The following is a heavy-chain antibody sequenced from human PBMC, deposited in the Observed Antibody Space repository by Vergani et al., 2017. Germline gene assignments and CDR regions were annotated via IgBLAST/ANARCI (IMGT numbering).Heavy chain of an antibody. Sequence: EVQLLESGGGLVQPGGSLRLSCAASGFTFSSYAMSWVRQAPGKGLEWVSAISGSGGSTYYSDSVKGRFTISRDNSKNTLYLQMNSLRAEDTAVYYFEKGGGDGYNYLRQFDYWGQGTLVTVSS. CDR3: EKGGGDGYNYLRQFDY. V-gene: IGHV3-23*01. D-gene: IGHD5-24*01. J-gene: IGHJ4*02. CDR2: ISGSGGST. CDR1: GFTFSSYA.